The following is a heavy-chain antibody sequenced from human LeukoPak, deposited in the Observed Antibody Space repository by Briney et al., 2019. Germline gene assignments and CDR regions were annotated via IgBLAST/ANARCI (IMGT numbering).Heavy chain of an antibody. CDR2: INPNSGGT. D-gene: IGHD1-26*01. CDR3: ARDPADRGIVGATYPPYFDY. V-gene: IGHV1-2*02. Sequence: ASVKVSCKASGYTFTGYYMHWVRQAPGQGLEWMGWINPNSGGTNYAQKFQGRVTMTRDTSISTAYMELSRLRSDDTAVYSCARDPADRGIVGATYPPYFDYWGQGTLVTVSS. J-gene: IGHJ4*02. CDR1: GYTFTGYY.